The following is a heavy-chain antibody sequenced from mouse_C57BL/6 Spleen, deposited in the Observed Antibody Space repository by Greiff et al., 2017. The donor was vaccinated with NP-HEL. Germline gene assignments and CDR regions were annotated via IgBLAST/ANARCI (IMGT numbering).Heavy chain of an antibody. Sequence: VQLQQPGAELVMPGASVKLSCKASGYTFTSYWMHWVKQRPGQGLEWIGEIDPSDSYTNYNQKFKGKSTLTVDKSSSTAYMQLSSLTAEDSAVYYCARWRSNSFMDYWGQGTSVTVSS. D-gene: IGHD2-5*01. V-gene: IGHV1-69*01. CDR2: IDPSDSYT. CDR1: GYTFTSYW. J-gene: IGHJ4*01. CDR3: ARWRSNSFMDY.